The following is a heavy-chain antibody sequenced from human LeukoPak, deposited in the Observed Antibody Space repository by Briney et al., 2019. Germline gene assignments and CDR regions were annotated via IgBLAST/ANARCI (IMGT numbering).Heavy chain of an antibody. V-gene: IGHV4-4*07. D-gene: IGHD6-19*01. CDR1: GGSISSYY. CDR2: IYTSGST. J-gene: IGHJ4*02. CDR3: AREAGLLPRIAVAGNPFDY. Sequence: SETLSLTCTVSGGSISSYYWSWIRQPAGKGLEWIGRIYTSGSTNYNPSLKSRVTMSVDTSKNQFSLKLSSVTAADTAVYYCAREAGLLPRIAVAGNPFDYWGQGTLVTVSS.